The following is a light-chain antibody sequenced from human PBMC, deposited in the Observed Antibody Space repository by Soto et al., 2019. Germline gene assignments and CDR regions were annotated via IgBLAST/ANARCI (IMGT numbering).Light chain of an antibody. CDR3: QQCNNWPPIT. V-gene: IGKV3-11*01. CDR1: QSVSNC. CDR2: DGS. Sequence: EIVLTQSPATLSLSPGERATLSCRASQSVSNCLAWYQQKPGQAPRLLIYDGSSRAPGIPARFSGSGSGTDFTLTISSLEPEDFAVYYCQQCNNWPPITFGQGTRLDIK. J-gene: IGKJ5*01.